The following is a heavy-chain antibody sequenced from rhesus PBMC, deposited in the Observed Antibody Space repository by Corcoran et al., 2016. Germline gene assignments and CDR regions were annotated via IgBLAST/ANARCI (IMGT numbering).Heavy chain of an antibody. CDR3: ARGVWGSSYFDY. CDR2: IYWDDDK. Sequence: QVTLKESGPALVKPTQTLTLTCTFSGFSLTTSGMGVGWIRQPPGKALEWLALIYWDDDKRYSTSLKSRLTISNDTSKNQVVLTMTNMDPVDTATYYCARGVWGSSYFDYWGQGVLVTVSS. D-gene: IGHD3-34*01. J-gene: IGHJ4*01. V-gene: IGHV2-174*01. CDR1: GFSLTTSGMG.